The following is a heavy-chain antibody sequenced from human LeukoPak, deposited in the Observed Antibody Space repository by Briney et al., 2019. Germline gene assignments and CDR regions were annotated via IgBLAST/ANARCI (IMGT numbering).Heavy chain of an antibody. Sequence: AASVKVSCKASGGTFSSYAISWVRQAPGQGLEWMGGIIPIFGTANYARKFQGRVTITADESTSTAYMELSSLRSEDTAVYYCARVRSGYDYVWGSYRYYFDYWGQGTLVTVSS. CDR2: IIPIFGTA. CDR1: GGTFSSYA. D-gene: IGHD3-16*02. CDR3: ARVRSGYDYVWGSYRYYFDY. J-gene: IGHJ4*02. V-gene: IGHV1-69*13.